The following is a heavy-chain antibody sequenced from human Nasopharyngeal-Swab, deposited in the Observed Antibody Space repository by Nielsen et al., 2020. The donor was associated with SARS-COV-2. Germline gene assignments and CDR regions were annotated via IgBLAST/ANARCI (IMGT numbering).Heavy chain of an antibody. V-gene: IGHV4-34*01. CDR2: INHSGST. Sequence: SDPLSLTCAVYGGSFSAYYCTWIRQPPGKGLEWIGEINHSGSTNYNPSLKSRVTISVDTSKNQFSLKLSSVTVADTAVYYCARGFDYWGQGTLVTVSS. CDR1: GGSFSAYY. J-gene: IGHJ4*02. CDR3: ARGFDY.